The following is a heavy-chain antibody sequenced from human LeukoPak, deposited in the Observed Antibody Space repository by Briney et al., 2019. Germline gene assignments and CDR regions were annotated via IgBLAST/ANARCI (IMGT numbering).Heavy chain of an antibody. CDR2: ISQNGDS. CDR3: ARTRYYYGSGDLDP. Sequence: SETLSLTCGVSGGSLSLYYWSWIRQSPGKGLEWIAEISQNGDSNYNMSLKSRVTISLDKSKNQVSLKLNSATAADTAVYYCARTRYYYGSGDLDPWGQGTLVTVSS. CDR1: GGSLSLYY. D-gene: IGHD3-10*01. J-gene: IGHJ5*02. V-gene: IGHV4-34*01.